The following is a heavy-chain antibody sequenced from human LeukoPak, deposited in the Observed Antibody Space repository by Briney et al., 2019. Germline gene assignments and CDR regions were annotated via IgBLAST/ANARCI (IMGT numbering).Heavy chain of an antibody. Sequence: PGGSLRLSCAASGFTFSSYAMSWVRQAPGKGLEWVSAISGSGGSTYYADSVKGRFTISRDNSKNTLYLQMNSLRAEDTAVYYCAKTPRKWDILTGSLFDYWSQGTLVTVSS. J-gene: IGHJ4*02. D-gene: IGHD3-9*01. V-gene: IGHV3-23*01. CDR3: AKTPRKWDILTGSLFDY. CDR1: GFTFSSYA. CDR2: ISGSGGST.